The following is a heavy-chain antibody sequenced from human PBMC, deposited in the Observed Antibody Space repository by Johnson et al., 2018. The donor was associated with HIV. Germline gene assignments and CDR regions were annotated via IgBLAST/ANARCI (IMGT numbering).Heavy chain of an antibody. Sequence: QVQLVESGGGVVQPGRSLRLSCAASGFTFSSYGMHWVRQAPGKGLEWVAVISYDGSNKYYVDSVKGRFTISRDNAKNSLYLQMNSLRAEDTAVYYCARDEWEPGAFDIWGQGTMVTVSS. V-gene: IGHV3-30*03. CDR3: ARDEWEPGAFDI. CDR1: GFTFSSYG. J-gene: IGHJ3*02. D-gene: IGHD1-26*01. CDR2: ISYDGSNK.